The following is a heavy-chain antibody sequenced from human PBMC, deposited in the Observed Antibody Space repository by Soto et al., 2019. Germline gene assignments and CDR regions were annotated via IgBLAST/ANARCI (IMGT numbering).Heavy chain of an antibody. J-gene: IGHJ4*02. CDR1: GFTFSSYS. Sequence: GGSLRLSCAASGFTFSSYSMNWVRQAPGKGMEWVSSISSSSSYIYYEDSVKGRFTISRDNAKNSLYLQMNSLRAEDTVVYYCARVSLSYASGNYYYWGQGTLVTVSS. CDR2: ISSSSSYI. D-gene: IGHD3-10*01. V-gene: IGHV3-21*01. CDR3: ARVSLSYASGNYYY.